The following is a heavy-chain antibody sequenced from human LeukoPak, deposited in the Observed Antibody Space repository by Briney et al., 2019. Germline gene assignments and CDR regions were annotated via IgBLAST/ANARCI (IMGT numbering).Heavy chain of an antibody. Sequence: GGSLKLSCAASGFTFSGSAMHWVRQASGKGLEWVSVIYSGGSTYYADSVKGRFTISRDNSKNTLYLQMNSLRAEDTAVYYCASTFYGDSPPYWGQGTLVTVSS. CDR3: ASTFYGDSPPY. V-gene: IGHV3-66*01. CDR2: IYSGGST. J-gene: IGHJ4*02. D-gene: IGHD4-17*01. CDR1: GFTFSGSA.